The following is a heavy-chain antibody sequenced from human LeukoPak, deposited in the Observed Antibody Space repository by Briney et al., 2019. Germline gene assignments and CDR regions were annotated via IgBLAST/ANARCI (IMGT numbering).Heavy chain of an antibody. CDR3: ARDRLLGGRFDP. Sequence: GGSLRLSCAASGFNFSSYGMHWVRQATGKGLECVSAIGTAGDTYYPGSVKGRFTISRENAKNSLYLQMNSLRAGDTAVYYCARDRLLGGRFDPWGQGTLVTVSS. CDR2: IGTAGDT. J-gene: IGHJ5*02. V-gene: IGHV3-13*01. CDR1: GFNFSSYG. D-gene: IGHD2-15*01.